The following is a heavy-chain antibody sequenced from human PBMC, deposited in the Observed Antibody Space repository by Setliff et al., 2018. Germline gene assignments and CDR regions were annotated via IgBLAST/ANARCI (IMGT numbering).Heavy chain of an antibody. CDR1: GGTFSSYA. CDR3: ARAIDTGQIWSQYYFDY. D-gene: IGHD5-18*01. J-gene: IGHJ4*02. Sequence: VKVSCKASGGTFSSYAITWVRQAPGQGLEWMGEIIPRFATANYAQKFRGRVTITTDEFTSTVYMELSSLRSEDTAVYYCARAIDTGQIWSQYYFDYWGQGTLVTSPQ. CDR2: IIPRFATA. V-gene: IGHV1-69*05.